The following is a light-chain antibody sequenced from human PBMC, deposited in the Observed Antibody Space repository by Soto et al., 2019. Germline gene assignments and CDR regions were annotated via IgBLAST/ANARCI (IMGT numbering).Light chain of an antibody. V-gene: IGKV1-5*03. CDR2: KAS. CDR3: QQANSFPLT. CDR1: QSISNS. Sequence: DIQMTQSPSTLSASVGDRVTITCRASQSISNSLAWYQQKPGKAPKILIYKASSLESGVPSRFSGRGSGTEFTLTISSLQPDDFATYYCQQANSFPLTFGGGTKVDIK. J-gene: IGKJ4*01.